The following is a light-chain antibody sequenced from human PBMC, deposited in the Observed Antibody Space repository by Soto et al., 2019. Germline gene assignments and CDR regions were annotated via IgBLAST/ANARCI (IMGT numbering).Light chain of an antibody. V-gene: IGKV3-20*01. CDR3: QQSGSSPT. CDR1: QSVSSSY. CDR2: GAS. J-gene: IGKJ1*01. Sequence: EILFTTSPGTLSLSPKERATLSCRASQSVSSSYLRWYQQKPRQALSFLIYGASSRVTGIPDRFGGSASWTDFTLTIGRLEPEEFSFYYYQQSGSSPTFGQGTKVDI.